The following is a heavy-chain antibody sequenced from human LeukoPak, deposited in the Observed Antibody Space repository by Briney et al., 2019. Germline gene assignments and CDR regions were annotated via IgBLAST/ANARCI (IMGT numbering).Heavy chain of an antibody. D-gene: IGHD2-2*01. V-gene: IGHV3-48*04. CDR1: GFTFSSFS. CDR3: ARYQGDYYYYYMDV. Sequence: PGGSLRLSCAASGFTFSSFSMNWVRQAPGKGLEWVSYISSSSITIYYADSVKGRFTISRDNAKNSLYLQMNSLRAEDTAVYYCARYQGDYYYYYMDVWGKGTTVTVSS. CDR2: ISSSSITI. J-gene: IGHJ6*03.